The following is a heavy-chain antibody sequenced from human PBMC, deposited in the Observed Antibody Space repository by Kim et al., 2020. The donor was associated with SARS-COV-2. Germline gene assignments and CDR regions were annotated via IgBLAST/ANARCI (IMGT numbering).Heavy chain of an antibody. CDR3: ARQCAGDCFGAFDI. V-gene: IGHV3-13*04. J-gene: IGHJ3*02. CDR2: IGTAGDT. D-gene: IGHD2-21*02. Sequence: GGSLRLSCAASGFTFSNYPMHWVRQATGQGLEWVSAIGTAGDTYYPGSVKGRFTISRQNGDNSLYLQMNSRRAGDTAVYYCARQCAGDCFGAFDIWGQGTLVTVSS. CDR1: GFTFSNYP.